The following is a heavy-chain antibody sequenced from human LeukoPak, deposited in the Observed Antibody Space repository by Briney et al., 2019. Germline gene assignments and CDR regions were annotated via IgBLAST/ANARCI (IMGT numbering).Heavy chain of an antibody. CDR1: GGSISTYY. J-gene: IGHJ6*03. Sequence: PSETLSLTCAVSGGSISTYYWTWIRQPPGKGLEWMGNVYYSGNTKYNPSLKSRVTISVDTSRNKFSLKLNSVTAADTAMYYCAREASRVLVSGSYYYYMDVWGKGTTVTVSS. V-gene: IGHV4-59*01. D-gene: IGHD3-3*02. CDR3: AREASRVLVSGSYYYYMDV. CDR2: VYYSGNT.